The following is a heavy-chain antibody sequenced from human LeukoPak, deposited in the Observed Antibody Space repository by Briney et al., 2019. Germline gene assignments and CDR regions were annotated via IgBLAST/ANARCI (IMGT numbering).Heavy chain of an antibody. CDR2: IIPIFGTA. J-gene: IGHJ3*02. D-gene: IGHD3-16*01. V-gene: IGHV1-69*05. Sequence: GASVKVSCKASGGTFSSYAISWVRQAPGQGLEWMGGIIPIFGTANYAQKFQGRVTITTDESTSTAYMELSSLRSEDTAVYYCASRWGNVPSGAFDIWGQGTMVTVSS. CDR3: ASRWGNVPSGAFDI. CDR1: GGTFSSYA.